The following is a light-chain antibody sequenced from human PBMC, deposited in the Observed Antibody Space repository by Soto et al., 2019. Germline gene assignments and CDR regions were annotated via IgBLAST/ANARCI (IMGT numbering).Light chain of an antibody. CDR1: QTISSTY. Sequence: IVLTHSPGTLSLSPGDIASLSFRASQTISSTYLAWYQQKPGQAPRLLIYDASNRATGIPDRFSGSGSGTDFTLTISRLEPEDFAVYYCQQYGSSGTFGQGTKVDIK. CDR3: QQYGSSGT. V-gene: IGKV3-20*01. J-gene: IGKJ1*01. CDR2: DAS.